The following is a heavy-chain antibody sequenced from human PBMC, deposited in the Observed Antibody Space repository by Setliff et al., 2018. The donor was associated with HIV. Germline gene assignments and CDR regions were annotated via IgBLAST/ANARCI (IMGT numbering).Heavy chain of an antibody. V-gene: IGHV4-59*11. D-gene: IGHD2-21*02. CDR2: IDYSGTT. CDR1: GESITSHY. CDR3: ARGWGDHSFDY. Sequence: PSETLSLTCTVSGESITSHYWSWIRQPPGKGLEWIAYIDYSGTTNYNPSLKSRVTILVDTSKNQVSLKVTFVTTADTAVYYCARGWGDHSFDYWGQGALVTVPQ. J-gene: IGHJ4*02.